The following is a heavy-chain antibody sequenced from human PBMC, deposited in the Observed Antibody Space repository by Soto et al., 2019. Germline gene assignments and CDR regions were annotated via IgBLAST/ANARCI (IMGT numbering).Heavy chain of an antibody. D-gene: IGHD2-15*01. CDR1: RRGYY. J-gene: IGHJ6*01. CDR3: ARDHSFLIVDRGSCSNYYRM. Sequence: RRGYYVGWSWEHQSNGLEWIGIIYHSGSTYYTPSLKSRVTISVDTSKNQFSLKLSSVAAADTAVYYCARDHSFLIVDRGSCSNYYRM. CDR2: IYHSGST. V-gene: IGHV4-38-2*02.